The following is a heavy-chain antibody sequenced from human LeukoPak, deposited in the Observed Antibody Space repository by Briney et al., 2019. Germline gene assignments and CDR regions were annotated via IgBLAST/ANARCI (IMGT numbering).Heavy chain of an antibody. V-gene: IGHV3-48*01. CDR1: GFTFSSFS. J-gene: IGHJ4*02. Sequence: GGSLRLSCVASGFTFSSFSMNWVRQVPGEGLEWVSYISGIGAPIHYADSVKGRLSISTDRARNPLFLQLGSLRTEDTPVYFCARGSHDTNWEFDYWGQGTLVTVSS. D-gene: IGHD7-27*01. CDR3: ARGSHDTNWEFDY. CDR2: ISGIGAPI.